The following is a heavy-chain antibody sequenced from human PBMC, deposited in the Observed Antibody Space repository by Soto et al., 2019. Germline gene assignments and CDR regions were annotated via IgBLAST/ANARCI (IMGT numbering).Heavy chain of an antibody. CDR1: GGSFSGYY. Sequence: PSETLSLTCAVYGGSFSGYYWSWIRQPPGKGLEWIGEINHSGSTNYNPSLKSRVTISVDTSKNQFSLKLSSVTAADTAVYYCARGRYSYGVYAFDICGQGTMVTVSS. V-gene: IGHV4-34*01. J-gene: IGHJ3*02. CDR3: ARGRYSYGVYAFDI. CDR2: INHSGST. D-gene: IGHD5-18*01.